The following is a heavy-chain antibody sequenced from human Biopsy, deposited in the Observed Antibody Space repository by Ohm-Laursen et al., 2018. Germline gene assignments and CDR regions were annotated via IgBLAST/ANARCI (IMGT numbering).Heavy chain of an antibody. CDR3: AADINVWNVNY. CDR2: FAPENGKT. Sequence: EASVKVSRNVSGYTLNELSMHWVRQAPGRGLEWMGGFAPENGKTIYAQKFQGRITMTEDTSTDTAYMELSSLRSEDTAVYYCAADINVWNVNYWGQGTQVTVSS. D-gene: IGHD1-1*01. J-gene: IGHJ4*02. V-gene: IGHV1-24*01. CDR1: GYTLNELS.